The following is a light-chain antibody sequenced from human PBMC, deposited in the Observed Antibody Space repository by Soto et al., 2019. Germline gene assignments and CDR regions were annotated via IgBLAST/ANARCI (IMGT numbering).Light chain of an antibody. V-gene: IGKV3-11*01. Sequence: EIVLTQSPVTLSLSPGERATLSCRASQSVSTYLAWYQQKPGQAPRPLIYGASNRATGIPARFSGSGSGTDFTLAISSLEPEDFAVYYCQQRTDWPLTFGGGTKVEIK. J-gene: IGKJ4*01. CDR2: GAS. CDR1: QSVSTY. CDR3: QQRTDWPLT.